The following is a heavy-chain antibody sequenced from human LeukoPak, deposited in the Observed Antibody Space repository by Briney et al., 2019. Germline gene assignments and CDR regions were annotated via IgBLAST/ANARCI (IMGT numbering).Heavy chain of an antibody. J-gene: IGHJ3*02. CDR3: ARVDDLDAFDI. D-gene: IGHD2-2*03. CDR2: ISSDGSWT. Sequence: GGSLRLSCAASGNYCMHWVRQVPGKGLVWVSHISSDGSWTSYADSVKGRFTISRDNSKNTLYLQMNSLRPEDTAIYYCARVDDLDAFDIWGPGTMVTVSS. CDR1: GNYC. V-gene: IGHV3-74*01.